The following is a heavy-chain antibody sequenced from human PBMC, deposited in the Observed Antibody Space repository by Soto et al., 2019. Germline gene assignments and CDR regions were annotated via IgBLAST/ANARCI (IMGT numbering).Heavy chain of an antibody. D-gene: IGHD1-26*01. Sequence: PGGSLRLSCAASGFTFSSYGMHWVRQAPGKGLEWVAVISYDGSNKYYADSVKGRFTISRDNSKNTLYLQMNSLRAEDTAVYYCAKDNEIGWELLPLGYFDYWGQGTLVTVSS. V-gene: IGHV3-30*18. CDR3: AKDNEIGWELLPLGYFDY. CDR2: ISYDGSNK. CDR1: GFTFSSYG. J-gene: IGHJ4*02.